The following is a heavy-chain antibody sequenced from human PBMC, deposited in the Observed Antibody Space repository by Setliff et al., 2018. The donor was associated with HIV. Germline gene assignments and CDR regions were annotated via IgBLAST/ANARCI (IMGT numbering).Heavy chain of an antibody. D-gene: IGHD3-9*01. V-gene: IGHV4-59*08. J-gene: IGHJ5*02. CDR3: ARTPDILTGYNWFDP. CDR1: GGSISSHY. CDR2: IYDSGIT. Sequence: PSETLSLTCTVSGGSISSHYWSWIRQPPGKGLEWIGYIYDSGITNYNPSLRSRVTISVDTSKNQFSLKLSSVTAADTAVYYCARTPDILTGYNWFDPWGQGTLVTVSS.